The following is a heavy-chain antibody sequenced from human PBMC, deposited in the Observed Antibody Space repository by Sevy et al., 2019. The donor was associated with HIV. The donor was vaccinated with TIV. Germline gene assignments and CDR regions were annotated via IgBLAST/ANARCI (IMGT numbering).Heavy chain of an antibody. D-gene: IGHD3-22*01. V-gene: IGHV3-74*01. Sequence: GGSLRLSCAASGFTFSSYAMHWVRQAPGKGLEWVSRINSDGSSTSYADSVKGRFTISRDNAKNTLYLQMNSLRAEDTAVYYCARAVSRRYYYDSSGYYYYYYGMDVWGQGTTVTVSS. CDR3: ARAVSRRYYYDSSGYYYYYYGMDV. CDR1: GFTFSSYA. CDR2: INSDGSST. J-gene: IGHJ6*02.